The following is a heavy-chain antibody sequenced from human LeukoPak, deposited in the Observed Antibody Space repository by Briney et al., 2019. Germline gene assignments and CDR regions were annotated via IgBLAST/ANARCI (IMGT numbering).Heavy chain of an antibody. Sequence: GGSLRLSCAASGFTFSNNGMNWVRQAPGKGLEWVSSISSSSSSIYYADSLKGRFTISRDNAKTSLYLQMNSLRAEDTAVYYCARLADYGNYGPREYLDFWGQGTLVTVSS. CDR2: ISSSSSSI. V-gene: IGHV3-21*01. CDR1: GFTFSNNG. CDR3: ARLADYGNYGPREYLDF. D-gene: IGHD4-11*01. J-gene: IGHJ4*02.